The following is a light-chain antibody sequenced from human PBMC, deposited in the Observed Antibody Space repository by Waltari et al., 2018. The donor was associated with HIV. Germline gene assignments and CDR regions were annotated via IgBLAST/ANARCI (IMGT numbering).Light chain of an antibody. CDR3: HQYFGPPLT. Sequence: DIVMTQSPDSLAVSLGERATINCKSSQNLFYSSNNKDYLAWYQQKPGQPPKLLIYWAASRESGVPDRCSGSGSETDFTLTSSSLQGEDVATYDCHQYFGPPLTVGAGTKVEIK. V-gene: IGKV4-1*01. J-gene: IGKJ4*01. CDR1: QNLFYSSNNKDY. CDR2: WAA.